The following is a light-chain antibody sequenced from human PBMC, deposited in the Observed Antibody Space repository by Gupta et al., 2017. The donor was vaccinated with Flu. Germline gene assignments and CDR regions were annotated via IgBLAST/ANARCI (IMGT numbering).Light chain of an antibody. J-gene: IGKJ2*03. CDR1: QTISTY. Sequence: DIQMTQSPSSLSASVGDRVTITCRSSQTISTYLNWYQQRPGRAPRLLIYAASSLQSGVPSRFSGSGSGTDFTLTISRLQPDDFVTYYCQQSFNFPYSFGQGTKLEI. CDR3: QQSFNFPYS. V-gene: IGKV1-39*01. CDR2: AAS.